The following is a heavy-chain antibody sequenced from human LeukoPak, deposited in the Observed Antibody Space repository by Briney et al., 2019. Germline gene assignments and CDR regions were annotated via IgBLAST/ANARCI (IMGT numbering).Heavy chain of an antibody. V-gene: IGHV3-7*01. J-gene: IGHJ6*02. CDR3: ARGQYGMDV. Sequence: GGSLRLSCAASGFTFRSYWMTWVRQAPGKRLEWVAHINPDGSEQQSVDSVKGRFTISRDNSKNSLYLQMNSLRVEDTALYYWARGQYGMDVWGQGTTVTVSS. CDR2: INPDGSEQ. CDR1: GFTFRSYW.